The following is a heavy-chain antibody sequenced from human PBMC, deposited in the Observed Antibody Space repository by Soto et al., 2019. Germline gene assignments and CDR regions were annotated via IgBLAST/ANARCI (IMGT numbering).Heavy chain of an antibody. J-gene: IGHJ4*02. D-gene: IGHD1-1*01. CDR1: GFTVTNSY. CDR3: ARAGFERLYFDQ. V-gene: IGHV3-53*01. CDR2: VYTNGRT. Sequence: EVQLVESGGDLIQPGGSLRLSCAASGFTVTNSYMAWVRQAPGKGLEWVSVVYTNGRTYHADSVKGRFTVSRDISTNMFFLQMNKLSAEDMATYYCARAGFERLYFDQWGRGTLVTVSS.